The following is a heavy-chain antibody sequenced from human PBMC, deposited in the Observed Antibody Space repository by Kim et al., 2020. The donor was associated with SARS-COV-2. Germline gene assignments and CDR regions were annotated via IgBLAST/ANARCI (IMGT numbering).Heavy chain of an antibody. CDR1: GYTFTSYA. CDR3: ARDIVVVTATDWYFDL. CDR2: INAGNGNT. D-gene: IGHD2-21*02. Sequence: ASVKVSCKASGYTFTSYAMHWVRQAPGQRLEWMGWINAGNGNTKYSQKFQGRVTITRDTSASTAYMELSSLRSEDTAVYYCARDIVVVTATDWYFDLWGRGTLVTVSS. J-gene: IGHJ2*01. V-gene: IGHV1-3*01.